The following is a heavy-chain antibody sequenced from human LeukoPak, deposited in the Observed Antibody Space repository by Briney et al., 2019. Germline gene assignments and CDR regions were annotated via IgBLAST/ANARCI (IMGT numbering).Heavy chain of an antibody. D-gene: IGHD6-6*01. CDR3: ARGDSSSSEGFDY. Sequence: GGSLRLSCAASGFTFGSYWMSGVRQAPGKGLEWLANIKQDGSEKYYVDSVKGRFTISRDNAKNSLYLQMNSLRAEDTAVYYCARGDSSSSEGFDYWGQGTLVTVSS. V-gene: IGHV3-7*04. J-gene: IGHJ4*02. CDR1: GFTFGSYW. CDR2: IKQDGSEK.